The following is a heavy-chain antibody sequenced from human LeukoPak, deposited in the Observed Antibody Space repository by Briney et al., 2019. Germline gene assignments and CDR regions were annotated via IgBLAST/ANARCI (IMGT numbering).Heavy chain of an antibody. CDR3: ARQKAAVGSDSHFDY. CDR2: IYYSGST. J-gene: IGHJ4*02. V-gene: IGHV4-59*01. Sequence: PSETLSLTCTASGGSISSYYWSWIRQPPGKGLEWIGYIYYSGSTNYNPSLKSRVTISVDTSKNQFSLKLSSVTAADTAVYYCARQKAAVGSDSHFDYWGQGTLVTVSS. D-gene: IGHD6-19*01. CDR1: GGSISSYY.